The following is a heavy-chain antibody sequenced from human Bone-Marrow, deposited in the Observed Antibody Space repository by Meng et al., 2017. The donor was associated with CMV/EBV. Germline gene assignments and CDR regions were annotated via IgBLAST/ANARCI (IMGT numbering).Heavy chain of an antibody. D-gene: IGHD3-3*01. CDR3: ARRPHQGVVMPQFDP. J-gene: IGHJ5*02. CDR2: IYYSGRT. CDR1: GGSISSSSYY. Sequence: GSLRLSCTVPGGSISSSSYYWGWIRQPPGKGLEWIGSIYYSGRTYYNPSLKSRVTISVDTSKNQVSLKLSSVTAADTAVYYCARRPHQGVVMPQFDPWGQGTLVTFSS. V-gene: IGHV4-39*07.